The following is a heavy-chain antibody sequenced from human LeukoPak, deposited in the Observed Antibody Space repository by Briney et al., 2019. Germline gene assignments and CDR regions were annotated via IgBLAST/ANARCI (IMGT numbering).Heavy chain of an antibody. CDR1: GFTLSSYS. Sequence: PGGSLRLSCAASGFTLSSYSMNWVRQAPGKGLEWVSSISSLSHISYADSVKGRFTISRDNAKNSLYLQMNSLRAEDTAVYYCARDGSDCSSTSCLKGWFDPWGQGTLVTVSS. D-gene: IGHD2-2*01. CDR3: ARDGSDCSSTSCLKGWFDP. J-gene: IGHJ5*02. V-gene: IGHV3-21*01. CDR2: ISSLSHI.